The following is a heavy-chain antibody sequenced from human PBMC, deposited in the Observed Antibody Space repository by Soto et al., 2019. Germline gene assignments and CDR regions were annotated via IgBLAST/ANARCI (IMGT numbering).Heavy chain of an antibody. V-gene: IGHV1-24*01. Sequence: ASVKVSCKVSGYTLTELSMHWVRQAPGKGLEWMGGFDPEDGETIYAQKFQGRVTMTEDTSTDTAYMELSSLRSQDTAVYYCATFANYYGHPFDPWGQGTLVTVSS. CDR2: FDPEDGET. CDR1: GYTLTELS. J-gene: IGHJ5*02. CDR3: ATFANYYGHPFDP. D-gene: IGHD3-10*01.